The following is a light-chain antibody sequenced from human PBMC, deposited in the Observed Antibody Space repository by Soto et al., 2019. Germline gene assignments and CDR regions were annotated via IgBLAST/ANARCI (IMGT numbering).Light chain of an antibody. Sequence: QSALTQPRSVSGSPGQSVTISCTGTSSDVGGYNYVSWYQQHPGKAPKLMIYDVSKRPSGVPDRFSGSKSGNTASLTISGLQAEDEADYYCCSYAGSYTYVFGTVTKVTVL. CDR2: DVS. J-gene: IGLJ1*01. V-gene: IGLV2-11*01. CDR3: CSYAGSYTYV. CDR1: SSDVGGYNY.